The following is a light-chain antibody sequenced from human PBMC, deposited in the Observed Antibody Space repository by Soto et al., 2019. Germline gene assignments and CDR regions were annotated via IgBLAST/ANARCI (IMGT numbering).Light chain of an antibody. CDR2: EVS. CDR3: CSYADRTSVV. J-gene: IGLJ2*01. CDR1: SSDVGNYNL. Sequence: QSALTQPASVSGSPGQSITISCTGTSSDVGNYNLVSWYQQHPGKAPKFIIYEVSKRPSGVSHRFSGSKSGNTASLTISGLQAEDEADYYCCSYADRTSVVFGGGTKLTVL. V-gene: IGLV2-23*02.